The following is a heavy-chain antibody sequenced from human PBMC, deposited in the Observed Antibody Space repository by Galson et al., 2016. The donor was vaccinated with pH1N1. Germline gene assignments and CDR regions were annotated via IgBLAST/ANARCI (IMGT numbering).Heavy chain of an antibody. CDR3: AKVGLHDPSGHFYYMDV. J-gene: IGHJ6*03. CDR2: VYGDGRT. Sequence: SLRLSCAVFGFSVSKNYMSWVRQAPGKGLEWVAVVYGDGRTFYGDSVKGRFTISRDNSKNTVYLQMDSLRPDDTAEYFCAKVGLHDPSGHFYYMDVWGKGTTVTVSS. D-gene: IGHD1-26*01. V-gene: IGHV3-66*02. CDR1: GFSVSKNY.